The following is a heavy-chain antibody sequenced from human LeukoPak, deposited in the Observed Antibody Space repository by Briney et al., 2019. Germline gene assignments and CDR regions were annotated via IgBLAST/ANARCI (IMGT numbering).Heavy chain of an antibody. CDR2: IYYNGST. Sequence: SETLSLTCTVSGGSISSSIYYWGWIRQPPGKGLEWIGSIYYNGSTYYNPSLKSRVTISVDTSKKRFSLRLSSVTAADSAVYYCAREGSGSLFYYGMDVWGQGTTVTVSS. J-gene: IGHJ6*02. D-gene: IGHD3-10*01. CDR1: GGSISSSIYY. CDR3: AREGSGSLFYYGMDV. V-gene: IGHV4-39*02.